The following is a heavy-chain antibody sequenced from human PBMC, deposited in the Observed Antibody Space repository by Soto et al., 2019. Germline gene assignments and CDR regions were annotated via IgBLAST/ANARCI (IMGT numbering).Heavy chain of an antibody. Sequence: GGSLRLSCAASGFTVSSNYMSWVRQAPGKGLEWVSVIYSGGSTYYADSVKGRFTISRDNSKNTLYLQMNSLRAEDTAVYYCASDSVERQQLVRGDYWGQGTLVTVSS. J-gene: IGHJ4*02. D-gene: IGHD6-13*01. CDR3: ASDSVERQQLVRGDY. CDR2: IYSGGST. CDR1: GFTVSSNY. V-gene: IGHV3-66*02.